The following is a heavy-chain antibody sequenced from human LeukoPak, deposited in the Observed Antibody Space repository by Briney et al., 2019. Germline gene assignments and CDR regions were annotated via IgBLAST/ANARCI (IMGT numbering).Heavy chain of an antibody. CDR3: ASGSGGVI. Sequence: GGSLRLSCAASGFTFSSYATSWVRQAPGKGLEWVSAISGSGSTIYYADSVKGRFTISRDNAKNSLYLQMNSLRAEDTAVYYCASGSGGVIWGQGTLVTVSS. J-gene: IGHJ4*02. CDR2: ISGSGSTI. V-gene: IGHV3-23*01. D-gene: IGHD3-16*01. CDR1: GFTFSSYA.